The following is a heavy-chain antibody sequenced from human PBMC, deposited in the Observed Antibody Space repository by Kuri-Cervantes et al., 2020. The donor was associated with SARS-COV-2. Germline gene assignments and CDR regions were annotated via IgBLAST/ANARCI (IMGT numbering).Heavy chain of an antibody. Sequence: GGSLRLSCLTSGFTFGDYAITWIRQSPGKGLEWVSFIRSKDHGGTTHYAASVKGRFSISRDDSKSIAYLEMNGLKIEDTGVYYCTTGKAEGVGAIRGFDYWGQGTLVTVSS. CDR2: IRSKDHGGTT. D-gene: IGHD1-26*01. CDR3: TTGKAEGVGAIRGFDY. CDR1: GFTFGDYA. J-gene: IGHJ4*02. V-gene: IGHV3-49*03.